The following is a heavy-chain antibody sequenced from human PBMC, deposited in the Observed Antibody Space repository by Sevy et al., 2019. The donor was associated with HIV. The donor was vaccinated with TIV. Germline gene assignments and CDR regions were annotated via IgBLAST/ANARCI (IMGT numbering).Heavy chain of an antibody. D-gene: IGHD3-22*01. Sequence: ASVTVSCKASGGTFSSYAISWVRQAPGQGLEWMGGIIPIFGTANYAQKFQGRVTITADESTSTAYMELSSLRSEDTAVYYCARAYYDSSHWYFDLWGRGTLVTVSS. CDR2: IIPIFGTA. J-gene: IGHJ2*01. CDR3: ARAYYDSSHWYFDL. CDR1: GGTFSSYA. V-gene: IGHV1-69*13.